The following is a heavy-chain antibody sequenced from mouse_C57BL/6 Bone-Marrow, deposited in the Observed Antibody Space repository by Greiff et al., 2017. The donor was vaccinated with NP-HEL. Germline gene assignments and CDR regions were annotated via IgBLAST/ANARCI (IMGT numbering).Heavy chain of an antibody. V-gene: IGHV2-6-1*01. D-gene: IGHD2-3*01. J-gene: IGHJ3*01. CDR2: IWSDGST. CDR1: GFSLTSYG. Sequence: VKLMESGPGLVAPSQSLSITCTVSGFSLTSYGVHWVRQPPGKGLEWLVVIWSDGSTTYNSALKSRLSISKDNSKSQVFLKMNSLQTDDTAMYYCARHSYDGYSWFAYWGQGTLVTVSA. CDR3: ARHSYDGYSWFAY.